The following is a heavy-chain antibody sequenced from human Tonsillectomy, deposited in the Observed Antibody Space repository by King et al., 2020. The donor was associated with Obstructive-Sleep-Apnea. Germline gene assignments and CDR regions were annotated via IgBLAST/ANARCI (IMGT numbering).Heavy chain of an antibody. CDR3: ARGLYYYGSGTFLYYFDS. Sequence: VQLQESGPGLVKPSETLSLTCTVSGGSINNYYWSWIRQPPGKGLEWLGFVYYTGTTNYNPSLKSRVTVSPDRSKNQFSLKLSSVTAADTAVYYCARGLYYYGSGTFLYYFDSWGQGTLVTVSS. V-gene: IGHV4-59*12. CDR1: GGSINNYY. D-gene: IGHD3-10*01. CDR2: VYYTGTT. J-gene: IGHJ4*02.